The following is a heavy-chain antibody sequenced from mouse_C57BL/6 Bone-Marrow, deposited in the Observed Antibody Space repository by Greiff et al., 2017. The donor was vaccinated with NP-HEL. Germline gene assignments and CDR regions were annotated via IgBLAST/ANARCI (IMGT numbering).Heavy chain of an antibody. CDR3: ARPLYYSNYGGFAY. D-gene: IGHD2-5*01. Sequence: EVHLVESGPGLVKPSQSLSLTCSVTGYSITSGYYWNWIRQFPGNKLEWMGYISYDGSNNYNPSLKNRISITRDTSKNQFFLKLNSVTTEDTATYYCARPLYYSNYGGFAYWGQGTLVTVSA. J-gene: IGHJ3*01. CDR1: GYSITSGYY. V-gene: IGHV3-6*01. CDR2: ISYDGSN.